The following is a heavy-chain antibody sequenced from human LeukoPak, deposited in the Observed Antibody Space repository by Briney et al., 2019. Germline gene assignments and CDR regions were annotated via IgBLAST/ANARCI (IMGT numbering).Heavy chain of an antibody. CDR3: AIVVAARQGTIDP. Sequence: PGRSLRLSCAASGFTFSNYGMHWVRQAPGKGLEWVAIISYDGSNKYYADSVKGRFTISRDNSKSTLYVQMNSLRAEDTAVYYCAIVVAARQGTIDPWGQGTLVTISS. CDR1: GFTFSNYG. V-gene: IGHV3-30*03. D-gene: IGHD6-6*01. CDR2: ISYDGSNK. J-gene: IGHJ5*02.